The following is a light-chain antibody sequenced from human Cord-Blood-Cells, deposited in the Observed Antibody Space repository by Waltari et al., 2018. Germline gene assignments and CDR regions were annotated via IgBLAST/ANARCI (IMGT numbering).Light chain of an antibody. CDR2: GAS. V-gene: IGKV3-20*01. CDR1: QGVSSSY. CDR3: QQYGSSPMYT. Sequence: DNVLSHSPGTLPLSPGERAPLSCRASQGVSSSYLAWYQQKPGQAPRLLIYGASSRATGIPDRFSGSGSGTDFTLTISRLEPEDFAVYYCQQYGSSPMYTFGQGTKLEIK. J-gene: IGKJ2*01.